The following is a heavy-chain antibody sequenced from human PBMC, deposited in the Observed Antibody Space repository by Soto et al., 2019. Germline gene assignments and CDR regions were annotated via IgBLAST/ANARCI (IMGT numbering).Heavy chain of an antibody. CDR2: ISHDGSDK. Sequence: GGSLRLSCAASGFTFSSYSMHWVRQAPGKGLEWVAVISHDGSDKYNADSVKGRFTISRDNSKNTLYLQMNSLRAEDTAMYYCTSAGTPDVDYYYHGMDVWGQGTTVTVSS. D-gene: IGHD1-1*01. J-gene: IGHJ6*02. CDR1: GFTFSSYS. V-gene: IGHV3-30-3*01. CDR3: TSAGTPDVDYYYHGMDV.